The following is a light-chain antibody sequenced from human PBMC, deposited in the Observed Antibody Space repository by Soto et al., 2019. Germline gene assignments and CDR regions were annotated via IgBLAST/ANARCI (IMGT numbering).Light chain of an antibody. CDR3: CSSGGSPTYV. CDR1: SSHVGSYKL. J-gene: IGLJ1*01. V-gene: IGLV2-23*02. Sequence: QSVLTQPACVSGSPGQSITISCTRTSSHVGSYKLVSWYQQPPGKAPKLMIFEVNKRPSGVSNRFSGSKSGNTASPTISGLKVEDEADYYCCSSGGSPTYVFGTGTKVTVL. CDR2: EVN.